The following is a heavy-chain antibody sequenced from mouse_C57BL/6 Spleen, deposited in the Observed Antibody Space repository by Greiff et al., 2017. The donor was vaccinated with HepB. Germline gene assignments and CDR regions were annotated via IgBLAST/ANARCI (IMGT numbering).Heavy chain of an antibody. V-gene: IGHV3-6*01. CDR1: GYSITSGYY. J-gene: IGHJ4*01. Sequence: EVHLVESGPGLVKPSQSLSLTCSVTGYSITSGYYWNWIRQFPGNKLEWMGYISYDGSNNYNPSLKNRISITRDTSKNQFFLKLTSVTTEDTATDYCAYYDYDDLYAMDYWGQGTSVTVSS. CDR3: AYYDYDDLYAMDY. D-gene: IGHD2-4*01. CDR2: ISYDGSN.